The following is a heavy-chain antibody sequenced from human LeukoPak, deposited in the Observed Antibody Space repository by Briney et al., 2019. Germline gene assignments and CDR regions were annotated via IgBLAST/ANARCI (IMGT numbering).Heavy chain of an antibody. CDR2: ISSSGSTI. V-gene: IGHV3-48*03. D-gene: IGHD2-2*01. J-gene: IGHJ4*02. Sequence: GGSLRLSCAASGFTFSSYEMNWVRQAPGKGLEWVSYISSSGSTIYYADSVKGRFTISRDNAKNSLYLQMNSLRAEDTAVYYCARGGVPAAHDYWGQGTLVTVSS. CDR3: ARGGVPAAHDY. CDR1: GFTFSSYE.